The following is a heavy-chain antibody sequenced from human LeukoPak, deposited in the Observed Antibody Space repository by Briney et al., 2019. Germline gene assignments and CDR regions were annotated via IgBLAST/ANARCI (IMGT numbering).Heavy chain of an antibody. Sequence: SVKVSCKASGGTFSSYAISWVRQAPGQGLEWMGGIIPIFGTANYAQKFQGRVTITADKSTSTAYMELSSLRSEDTAVYYCAREGWFGELFPPTLDYWGQGTLVTASS. J-gene: IGHJ4*02. CDR3: AREGWFGELFPPTLDY. CDR2: IIPIFGTA. V-gene: IGHV1-69*06. D-gene: IGHD3-10*01. CDR1: GGTFSSYA.